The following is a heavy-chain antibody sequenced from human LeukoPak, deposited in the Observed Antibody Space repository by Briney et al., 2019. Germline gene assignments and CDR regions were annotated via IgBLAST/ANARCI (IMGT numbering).Heavy chain of an antibody. J-gene: IGHJ4*02. V-gene: IGHV3-23*01. CDR3: ARAPVTSCRGAYCYPFDY. D-gene: IGHD2-21*01. Sequence: GGSLRLSCAAFEFPLSSYAMSWVRQAPGKGLEWVSATSSSDAGTYHADSVRGRFTISRDNSKNTLYLQMNSLRVEDAAVYYCARAPVTSCRGAYCYPFDYWGQGTLVTVSS. CDR1: EFPLSSYA. CDR2: TSSSDAGT.